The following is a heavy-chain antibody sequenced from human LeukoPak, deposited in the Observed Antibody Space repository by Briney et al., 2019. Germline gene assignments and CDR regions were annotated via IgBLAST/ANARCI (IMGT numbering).Heavy chain of an antibody. CDR3: VRDRRYYYMDV. CDR1: GGSISSAGYY. CDR2: IYHSGST. V-gene: IGHV4-31*03. Sequence: SETLSLTCTVSGGSISSAGYYWSWIRQLPGKGLEWIGYIYHSGSTYYNPSLKSRVTVSVDTSKNQFSLRLSSVTAADTAVYYCVRDRRYYYMDVWGKGTMVTVSS. D-gene: IGHD6-6*01. J-gene: IGHJ6*03.